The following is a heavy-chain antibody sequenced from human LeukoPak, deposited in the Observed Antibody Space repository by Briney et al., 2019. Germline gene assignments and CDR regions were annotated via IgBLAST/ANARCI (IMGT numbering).Heavy chain of an antibody. V-gene: IGHV3-64*01. D-gene: IGHD3-10*01. CDR3: ARANYYGPGDV. CDR1: GFTFSIYD. Sequence: GGSLRLSCADSGFTFSIYDMHGVPQARGEGGEYVSAICCNVGSTSYSNSVKATFTISRDNSKNTLYLQMGRLRAEDMAVYYCARANYYGPGDVWGQGTTVTVSS. CDR2: ICCNVGST. J-gene: IGHJ6*02.